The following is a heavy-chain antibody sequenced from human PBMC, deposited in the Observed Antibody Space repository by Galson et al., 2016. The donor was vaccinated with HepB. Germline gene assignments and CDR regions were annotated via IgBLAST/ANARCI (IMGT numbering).Heavy chain of an antibody. J-gene: IGHJ4*02. CDR1: GFTFSSHA. CDR3: ARDTVRGYDYGGPVDY. D-gene: IGHD5-18*01. Sequence: SLRLSCAASGFTFSSHAMHWVRQAPGKGLEWVAVISSDESYKYYADSVKGRFTISRDNSKNTLYLQMNSLRAEDTAVYYCARDTVRGYDYGGPVDYWGQGTLVTVSS. CDR2: ISSDESYK. V-gene: IGHV3-30*04.